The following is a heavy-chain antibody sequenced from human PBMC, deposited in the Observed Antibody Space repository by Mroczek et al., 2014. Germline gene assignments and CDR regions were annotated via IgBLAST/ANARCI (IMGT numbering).Heavy chain of an antibody. V-gene: IGHV3-30-3*01. D-gene: IGHD3-22*01. CDR1: GFTFSSYA. CDR2: ISYDGSNK. Sequence: QVQLVGIWGRRGPAWRSLRLSCAASGFTFSSYAMHWVRQAPGKGLEWVAVISYDGSNKYYADSVKGRFTISRDNSKNTLYLQMNSLRAEDTAVYYCARDPLRSCMIVVCHDAFDIWGQGTMVTVSS. J-gene: IGHJ3*02. CDR3: ARDPLRSCMIVVCHDAFDI.